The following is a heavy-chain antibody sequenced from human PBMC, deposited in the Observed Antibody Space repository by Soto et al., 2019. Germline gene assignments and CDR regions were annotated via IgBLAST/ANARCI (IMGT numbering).Heavy chain of an antibody. Sequence: GGSLRLSCTASGFSFSDYSFNWVRQAPGKGLEWVSFITHNGTNAYYADSVKVRFTISKASADNSLILQMTSLSAEDTAVYLCARARGNDWYSDYWGQGTLVTVSS. CDR1: GFSFSDYS. J-gene: IGHJ4*02. CDR2: ITHNGTNA. V-gene: IGHV3-21*01. CDR3: ARARGNDWYSDY. D-gene: IGHD2-21*02.